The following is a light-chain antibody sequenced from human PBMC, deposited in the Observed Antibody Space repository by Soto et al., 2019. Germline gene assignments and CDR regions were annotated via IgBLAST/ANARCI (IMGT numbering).Light chain of an antibody. J-gene: IGKJ1*01. CDR3: QQYNSYSRT. CDR1: QSINNW. V-gene: IGKV1-5*01. Sequence: DIQMTQSPSTLSASVGDRVTITCRASQSINNWLAWYQHKPGQAPKLLIYNAFSLESGDPSRFTGSGSGTEFTLTISSLQPDDFATYYCQQYNSYSRTFGQGTKVEIK. CDR2: NAF.